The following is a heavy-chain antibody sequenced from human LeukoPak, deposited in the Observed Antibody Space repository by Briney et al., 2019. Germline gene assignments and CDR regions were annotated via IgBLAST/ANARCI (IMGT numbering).Heavy chain of an antibody. Sequence: PSETLSLTCTVSGGSISSYYWSWIRQPPGKGLEWIGYIYYSGSTNYNPSLKSRVTISVDTSKNQFSLKLRSVTAADTAVYYCARSSESYDSSGYYSYYFDYWGQGTLVTVSS. D-gene: IGHD3-22*01. J-gene: IGHJ4*02. CDR3: ARSSESYDSSGYYSYYFDY. V-gene: IGHV4-59*01. CDR1: GGSISSYY. CDR2: IYYSGST.